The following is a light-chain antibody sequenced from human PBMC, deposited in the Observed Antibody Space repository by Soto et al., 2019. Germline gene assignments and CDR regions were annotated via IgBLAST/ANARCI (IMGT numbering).Light chain of an antibody. CDR3: QQYHNWPPWT. Sequence: VMTQSPDTLSVSPGERDTLSCRASQSINSNLAWYQRRPGQAPRLLIYGASTRATGVPARFSGSGSGTEFTLTISNLQSEDFAVYFCQQYHNWPPWTFGQGTKVEI. CDR2: GAS. V-gene: IGKV3-15*01. CDR1: QSINSN. J-gene: IGKJ1*01.